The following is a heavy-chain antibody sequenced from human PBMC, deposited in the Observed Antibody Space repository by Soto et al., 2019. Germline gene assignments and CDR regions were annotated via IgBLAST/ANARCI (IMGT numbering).Heavy chain of an antibody. CDR2: ISYDGSNK. V-gene: IGHV3-30-3*01. J-gene: IGHJ6*02. CDR3: AREYGDHVNLNYGMDV. D-gene: IGHD4-17*01. Sequence: QAQLVESGGGVVQPGGSLRLSCAASGFTFSSYAISWVRQAPGKGLEWVALISYDGSNKYYADSVKGRFTISRDNSKNTLYVQMNSLRAEDTAVYYCAREYGDHVNLNYGMDVWGQGTTVTVSS. CDR1: GFTFSSYA.